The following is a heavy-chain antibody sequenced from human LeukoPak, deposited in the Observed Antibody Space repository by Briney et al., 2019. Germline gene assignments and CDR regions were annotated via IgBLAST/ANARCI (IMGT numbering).Heavy chain of an antibody. CDR3: ARYVRGYSYGYDYFDY. V-gene: IGHV4-59*01. D-gene: IGHD5-18*01. Sequence: SETLSLTCAVYGGSFSGYYWSWIRQPPGKGLEWIGYIYYSGSTNYNPSLKSRVTISVDTSKNQFSLKLSSVTAADTAVYYCARYVRGYSYGYDYFDYWGQGTLVTVSS. CDR2: IYYSGST. J-gene: IGHJ4*02. CDR1: GGSFSGYY.